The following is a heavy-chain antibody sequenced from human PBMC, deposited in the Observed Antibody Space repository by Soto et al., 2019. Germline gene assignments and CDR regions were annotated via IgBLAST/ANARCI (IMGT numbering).Heavy chain of an antibody. Sequence: QITLKESGPPLVKPTQTLTLTCTFSGFSLSTSGVGVGWIRQPPGKALEWLALIYWDDDKRYSPSLKSRLTITKDTSKNQVVLTMTNMDPVDTATYYCAHRRVWGYGLEVFDYWRQGTLVTVSS. CDR2: IYWDDDK. V-gene: IGHV2-5*02. J-gene: IGHJ4*02. CDR1: GFSLSTSGVG. D-gene: IGHD5-18*01. CDR3: AHRRVWGYGLEVFDY.